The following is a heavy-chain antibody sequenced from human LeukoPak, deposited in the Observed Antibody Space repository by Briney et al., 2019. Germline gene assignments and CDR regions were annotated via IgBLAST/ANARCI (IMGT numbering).Heavy chain of an antibody. CDR3: ARVHQLLYYFDY. CDR1: GGSISSGGYS. Sequence: SETLSLTCAVSGGSISSGGYSWSWIRQPPGKGLEWIGYIYHSGSTYYNPSLKSRVIISVDRSKNQFSLKLSSVTAADTAVYYCARVHQLLYYFDYWGQGTLVTVSS. J-gene: IGHJ4*02. CDR2: IYHSGST. D-gene: IGHD2-2*01. V-gene: IGHV4-30-2*01.